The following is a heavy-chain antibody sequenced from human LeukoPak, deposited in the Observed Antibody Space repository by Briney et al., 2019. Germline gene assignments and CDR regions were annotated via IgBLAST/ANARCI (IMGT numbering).Heavy chain of an antibody. J-gene: IGHJ6*02. V-gene: IGHV3-30*03. CDR2: TSFDGNKE. CDR3: ARDREASYYYYYGMDV. Sequence: GGSLRLSCAASGFTFSSYGMHWVRQARGKGLEWVAVTSFDGNKEYYVDSVKGRFTISRDNAKNTLYLQMNSLRAEDTAVYYCARDREASYYYYYGMDVWGQGTTVTVSS. D-gene: IGHD2-21*01. CDR1: GFTFSSYG.